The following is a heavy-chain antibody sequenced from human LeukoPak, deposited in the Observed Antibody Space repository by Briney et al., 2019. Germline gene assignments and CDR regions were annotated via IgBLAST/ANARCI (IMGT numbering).Heavy chain of an antibody. J-gene: IGHJ3*02. CDR3: ASRNARRPSDYADAFDI. Sequence: SETLSLTCTVSGGSISSYYWSWIRQPAGKGLEWIGRIYTSGSTNYNPSLKSRVTMSVDTSKNQFSLKLSSVTAADTAVYYCASRNARRPSDYADAFDIWGQGTMVTVSS. D-gene: IGHD4-17*01. V-gene: IGHV4-4*07. CDR1: GGSISSYY. CDR2: IYTSGST.